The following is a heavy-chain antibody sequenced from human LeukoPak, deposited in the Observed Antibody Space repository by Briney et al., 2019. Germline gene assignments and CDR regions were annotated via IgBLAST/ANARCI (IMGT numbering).Heavy chain of an antibody. Sequence: SETLSLTCTVSGGSVSSGSYYWSWIRQPPGKGLEWIGYIYYSGSTNYNPSLKSRVTISVDTSKNQFSLKLSSVTAADTAVYYCARREVQLEPFDYWGQGTLVTVSS. D-gene: IGHD1-1*01. V-gene: IGHV4-61*01. CDR2: IYYSGST. CDR1: GGSVSSGSYY. CDR3: ARREVQLEPFDY. J-gene: IGHJ4*02.